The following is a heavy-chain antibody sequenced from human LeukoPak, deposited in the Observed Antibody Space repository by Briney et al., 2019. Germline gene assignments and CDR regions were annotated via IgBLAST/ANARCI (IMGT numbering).Heavy chain of an antibody. CDR2: INPNSGGT. D-gene: IGHD3-3*01. CDR3: ASGAQDFWSGYSPIDY. V-gene: IGHV1-2*02. CDR1: GYTFTVYY. Sequence: ASVKLSCKSSGYTFTVYYMHWVRQAPGQGLEWVGWINPNSGGTNYAQKFQSRVTMTRNTSISTAYLELSRLRSDATAVYYCASGAQDFWSGYSPIDYWGQGTLVTVSS. J-gene: IGHJ4*02.